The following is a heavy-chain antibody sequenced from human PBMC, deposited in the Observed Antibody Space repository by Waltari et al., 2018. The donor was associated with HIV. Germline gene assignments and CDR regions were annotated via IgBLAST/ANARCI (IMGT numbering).Heavy chain of an antibody. V-gene: IGHV4-38-2*01. CDR2: IYHSGST. D-gene: IGHD1-26*01. Sequence: QVQLQESGPGLVKPSETLSLTCAVSGYSISSGYYWGWVRQPPGKGLEWIGSIYHSGSTYYNPSLKSRVTISVDTSKNQFSLKLSSVTAADTAVYYCARAGGSYYVFDYWGQGTLVTVSS. CDR1: GYSISSGYY. CDR3: ARAGGSYYVFDY. J-gene: IGHJ4*02.